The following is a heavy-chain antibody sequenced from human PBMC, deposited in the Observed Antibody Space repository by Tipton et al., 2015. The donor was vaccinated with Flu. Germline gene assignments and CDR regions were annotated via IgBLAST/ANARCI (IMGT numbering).Heavy chain of an antibody. CDR1: GGSISSYY. CDR2: ISYSGST. Sequence: LRLSCSVSGGSISSYYWSWIRQSPGKGLEWIGYISYSGSTNYNPSLKSRVTISVDTSKNQFSLKLSSVTAADTAVYYCARDYYDSSGYYYQDWGQGTLVTVSS. D-gene: IGHD3-22*01. V-gene: IGHV4-59*01. CDR3: ARDYYDSSGYYYQD. J-gene: IGHJ4*02.